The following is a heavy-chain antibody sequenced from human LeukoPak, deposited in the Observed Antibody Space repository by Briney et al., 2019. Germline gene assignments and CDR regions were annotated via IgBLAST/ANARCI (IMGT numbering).Heavy chain of an antibody. CDR3: ARAAYYYDSSGYNEAFDI. J-gene: IGHJ3*02. D-gene: IGHD3-22*01. CDR1: GFTFSSYW. CDR2: INSDGSST. Sequence: GGSLRLSCAASGFTFSSYWMHWVRQAPGKGLVWVSRINSDGSSTSYADSVKGRFTISRDNAKDTLYLQMNSLRAEDTAVYYCARAAYYYDSSGYNEAFDIWGQGTMVTVSP. V-gene: IGHV3-74*01.